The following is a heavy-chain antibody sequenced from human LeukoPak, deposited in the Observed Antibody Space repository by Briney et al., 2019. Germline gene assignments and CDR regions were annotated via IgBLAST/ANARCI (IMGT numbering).Heavy chain of an antibody. V-gene: IGHV3-9*01. CDR3: AKDRKGIAAAAVLDD. CDR1: GFTFDDYA. CDR2: ISWNSGSI. J-gene: IGHJ4*02. Sequence: GGSLRLSCAASGFTFDDYAMHWVRQAPGKGLEWVSGISWNSGSIGYADSVKGRFTLSRYNAKNSLYLQMNSLRAEDTALYYCAKDRKGIAAAAVLDDGGEGTLVTVSS. D-gene: IGHD6-13*01.